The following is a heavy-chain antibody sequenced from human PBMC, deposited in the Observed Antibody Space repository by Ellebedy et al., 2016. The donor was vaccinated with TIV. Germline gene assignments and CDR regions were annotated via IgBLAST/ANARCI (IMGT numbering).Heavy chain of an antibody. D-gene: IGHD6-13*01. J-gene: IGHJ6*02. CDR3: ARDWYSSSWFNYYYYYGMDV. V-gene: IGHV3-43*02. Sequence: GGSLRLSCAASGFTFDDYAMHWVRQAPGKGLEWVSLISGDGGSTYYADSVKGRFTISRDDSNNTLYLQMNSLRAEDTAVYYCARDWYSSSWFNYYYYYGMDVWGQGTTVTVSS. CDR1: GFTFDDYA. CDR2: ISGDGGST.